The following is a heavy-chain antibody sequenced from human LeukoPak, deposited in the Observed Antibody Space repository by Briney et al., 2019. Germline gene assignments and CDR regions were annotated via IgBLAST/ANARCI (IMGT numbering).Heavy chain of an antibody. CDR1: GGSISSSSYY. CDR3: ARGLRSSGYYALDY. D-gene: IGHD3-22*01. CDR2: IHYSGST. Sequence: SETLSFTCTVSGGSISSSSYYWGWIRQPPGKGLEWIGSIHYSGSTNYNPSLKSRVTISVDTSKNQFSLKLSSVTAADTAVYYCARGLRSSGYYALDYWGQGTLVTVSS. V-gene: IGHV4-39*07. J-gene: IGHJ4*02.